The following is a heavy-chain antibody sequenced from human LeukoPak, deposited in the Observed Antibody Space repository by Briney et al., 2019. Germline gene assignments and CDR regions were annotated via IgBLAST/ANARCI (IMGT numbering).Heavy chain of an antibody. CDR1: GFTFSSYW. V-gene: IGHV3-7*03. Sequence: GGSLRLSCAAPGFTFSSYWMSWVRRAPGEGLEWVAKINQDGTEKAYVDSVRGRFTISRDNAKNSLFLQMNSLRAEDTAVYYCARGPLIAAAGTWWGQGTLVTVSS. D-gene: IGHD6-13*01. CDR2: INQDGTEK. J-gene: IGHJ1*01. CDR3: ARGPLIAAAGTW.